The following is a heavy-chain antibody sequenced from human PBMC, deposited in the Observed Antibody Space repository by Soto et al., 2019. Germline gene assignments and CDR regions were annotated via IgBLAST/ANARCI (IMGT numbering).Heavy chain of an antibody. J-gene: IGHJ6*02. Sequence: QVQLVESGGGVVQPGRSLRLSCAASGFTFSSYAMHWVRQAPGKGLEWVAVISYDGSNKYYADSVKGRFTISRDNSKNTLYLQMNSLRAEDTAVYYCAREYSSSATHHKFYNYYYYGMDVWGQGTTVTVSS. V-gene: IGHV3-30-3*01. D-gene: IGHD6-6*01. CDR1: GFTFSSYA. CDR3: AREYSSSATHHKFYNYYYYGMDV. CDR2: ISYDGSNK.